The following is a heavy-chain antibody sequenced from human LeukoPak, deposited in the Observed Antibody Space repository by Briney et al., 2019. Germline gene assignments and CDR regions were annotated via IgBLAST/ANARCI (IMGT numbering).Heavy chain of an antibody. D-gene: IGHD1-26*01. CDR2: INPNSGGT. V-gene: IGHV1-2*02. CDR3: ARGPPSPYSGSRRYYFDY. Sequence: ASVKVSCKASGYTFTGYYMHWVRQAPAQGLEWMGWINPNSGGTNYAQRFQGRVTMTRDTSISTAYMELSRLRSDDTAVYYCARGPPSPYSGSRRYYFDYWGQGTLVTVSS. CDR1: GYTFTGYY. J-gene: IGHJ4*02.